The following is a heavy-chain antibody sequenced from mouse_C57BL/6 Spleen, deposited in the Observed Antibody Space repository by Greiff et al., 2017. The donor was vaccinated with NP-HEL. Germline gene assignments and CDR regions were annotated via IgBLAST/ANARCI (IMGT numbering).Heavy chain of an antibody. CDR1: GYTFTDYE. V-gene: IGHV1-15*01. J-gene: IGHJ4*01. CDR2: IDPETGGT. D-gene: IGHD1-1*01. Sequence: VQLHQSGAELVRPGASVTLSCKASGYTFTDYEMHWVKQTPVHGLEWIGAIDPETGGTAYNQKFKGKAILTADKSSSTAYMELRSLTSEDSAVYYCTSPTTVDYAMDYWGQGTSVTVSS. CDR3: TSPTTVDYAMDY.